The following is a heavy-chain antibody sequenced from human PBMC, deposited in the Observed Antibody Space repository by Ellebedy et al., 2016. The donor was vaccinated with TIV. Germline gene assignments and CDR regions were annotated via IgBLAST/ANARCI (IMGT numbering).Heavy chain of an antibody. J-gene: IGHJ4*02. CDR3: ARVDEESLDY. Sequence: GGSLRLSXAASGFTFGSYWMHWVRQTPGKGLVWVSRINRDGSTTNYADSVRGRFTISRDNAKNILYLQMNSLRAEDTAVYYCARVDEESLDYWGQGTLVTVSS. CDR2: INRDGSTT. V-gene: IGHV3-74*01. CDR1: GFTFGSYW.